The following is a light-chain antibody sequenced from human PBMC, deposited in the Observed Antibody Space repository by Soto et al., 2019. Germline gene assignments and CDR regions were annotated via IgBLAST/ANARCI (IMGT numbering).Light chain of an antibody. CDR3: QQYGSSQGYT. CDR2: GAS. J-gene: IGKJ2*01. CDR1: QTISSSY. Sequence: EVVLTQSPGTLSLSPGERAALSCRASQTISSSYLAWYQQKPGQAPRLLIYGASSRATGIPDRFSGSGSGTDFTLTISRLEPEDFAVYYCQQYGSSQGYTFGQGTKVDIK. V-gene: IGKV3-20*01.